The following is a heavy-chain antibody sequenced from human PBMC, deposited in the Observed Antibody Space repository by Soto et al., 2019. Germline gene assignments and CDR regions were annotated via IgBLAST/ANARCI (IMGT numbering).Heavy chain of an antibody. CDR2: TYHSGTT. V-gene: IGHV4-4*02. Sequence: QVQLQESGPGLVQPSGTLSLTCAVSGDSINNSHWWSWVRQTPGEGLEWIGETYHSGTTNYNPSLKTRVTISIDKSKNQFSLKMNSVTAADTAVYYCAREVNSSTARGPNWFDPWGQGTLVTVSS. J-gene: IGHJ5*02. CDR3: AREVNSSTARGPNWFDP. CDR1: GDSINNSHW. D-gene: IGHD6-13*01.